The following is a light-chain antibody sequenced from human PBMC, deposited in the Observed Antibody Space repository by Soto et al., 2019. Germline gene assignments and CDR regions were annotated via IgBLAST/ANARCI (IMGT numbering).Light chain of an antibody. Sequence: EIVLNQTPVTSPVTLGQPASISCTSSQSLDHSDGNTYLSWLLQRPGQPQSILIYKVSQRFDGVPDRFSGSGAGTNFTLKITRVEAEDGGLYHCMQAGQMPYTCGQGTKLDLK. CDR1: QSLDHSDGNTY. J-gene: IGKJ2*01. CDR2: KVS. CDR3: MQAGQMPYT. V-gene: IGKV2-24*01.